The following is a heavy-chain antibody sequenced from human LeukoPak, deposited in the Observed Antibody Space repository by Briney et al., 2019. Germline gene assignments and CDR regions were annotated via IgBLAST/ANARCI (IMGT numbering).Heavy chain of an antibody. Sequence: ASVKVSCKASGGTFSSYAISWVRQAPGQGLEWMGWMNPNSGNTGYAQKFQGRVTITRNTSISTAYMELSSLRSEDTAVYYCARVPRTNNWFDPWGQGTLVTVSS. J-gene: IGHJ5*02. CDR1: GGTFSSYA. CDR2: MNPNSGNT. CDR3: ARVPRTNNWFDP. V-gene: IGHV1-8*03.